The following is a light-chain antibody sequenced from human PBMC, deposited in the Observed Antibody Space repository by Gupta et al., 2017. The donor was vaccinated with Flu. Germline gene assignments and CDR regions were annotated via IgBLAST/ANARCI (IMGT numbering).Light chain of an antibody. V-gene: IGLV4-69*01. CDR2: LNSDGSH. Sequence: QLVLTQSPSASASLGASVKLTCTLSSGHSSYAIAWHQQQPEKGPRYLMKLNSDGSHSKGDGIPDRFSGSSSGAERYLTISSLQSEDEDDYYCQTWGTGIQVFGGGTKLTGL. CDR1: SGHSSYA. CDR3: QTWGTGIQV. J-gene: IGLJ3*02.